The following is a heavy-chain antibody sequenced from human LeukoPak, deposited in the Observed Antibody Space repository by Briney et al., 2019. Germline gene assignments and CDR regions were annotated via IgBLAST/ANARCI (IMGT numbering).Heavy chain of an antibody. V-gene: IGHV1-8*01. CDR2: MNPNSGNT. CDR1: GYTFTSYE. J-gene: IGHJ4*02. CDR3: ARGRRKSGYDFGY. D-gene: IGHD5-12*01. Sequence: GASVKVSCKASGYTFTSYEINWVRQATGQGLEWMGWMNPNSGNTGYAQKFQGRVTMTRNTSISTAYMELSSLRSEDTAVYYCARGRRKSGYDFGYWGQGTLVTVSS.